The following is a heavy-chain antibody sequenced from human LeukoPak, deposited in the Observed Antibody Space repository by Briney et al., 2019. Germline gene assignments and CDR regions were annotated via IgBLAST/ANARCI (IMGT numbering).Heavy chain of an antibody. J-gene: IGHJ4*02. D-gene: IGHD6-13*01. CDR3: ARGYSSSWYAKNYFDY. V-gene: IGHV1-69*13. Sequence: SVKVSCKASGGTFSSYAISWVRQAPGQGLEWMGGIIPIFGTANYAQKFQGRVTITADESTSTAYMELSSLRSEDTAMYYCARGYSSSWYAKNYFDYWGQGTLVTVSS. CDR1: GGTFSSYA. CDR2: IIPIFGTA.